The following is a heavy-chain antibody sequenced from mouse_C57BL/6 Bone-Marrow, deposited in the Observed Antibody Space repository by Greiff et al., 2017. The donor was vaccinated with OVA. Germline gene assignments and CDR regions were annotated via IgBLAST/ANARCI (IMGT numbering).Heavy chain of an antibody. CDR2: INPSSGYT. D-gene: IGHD2-5*01. Sequence: VQLQQSGAELARPGASVKMSCKASGYTFTSYTMHWVKQRPGQGLEWIGYINPSSGYTKYNQKFKDKATLTADKSSSTAYMQLSSLTSEDSAVYYCARPSYYSNYNYAMDYWGQGTSVTVSS. V-gene: IGHV1-4*01. J-gene: IGHJ4*01. CDR3: ARPSYYSNYNYAMDY. CDR1: GYTFTSYT.